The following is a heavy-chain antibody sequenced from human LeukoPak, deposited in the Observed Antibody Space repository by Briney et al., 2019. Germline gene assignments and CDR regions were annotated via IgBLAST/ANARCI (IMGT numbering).Heavy chain of an antibody. J-gene: IGHJ4*02. D-gene: IGHD6-6*01. CDR2: ISSSSSYI. CDR1: GFTFSSYE. CDR3: AREPGRVAARPFDY. V-gene: IGHV3-21*05. Sequence: GGSLRLSCAASGFTFSSYEMNWVRQAPGKGLEWVSYISSSSSYIYYADSVKGRFTISRDNAKNSLYLQMNSLRAEDTAVYYCAREPGRVAARPFDYWGQGTLVTVSS.